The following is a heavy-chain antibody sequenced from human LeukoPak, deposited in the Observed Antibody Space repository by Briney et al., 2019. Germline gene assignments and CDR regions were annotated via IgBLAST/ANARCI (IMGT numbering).Heavy chain of an antibody. CDR1: GFIISSYW. V-gene: IGHV3-7*01. J-gene: IGHJ4*02. CDR2: IEQDGSEK. CDR3: FREGGD. D-gene: IGHD3-10*01. Sequence: GGSLRLSCAASGFIISSYWMSWVRQAPGKGLEWVANIEQDGSEKYYVDSVKARFTISRDNGKNTLYLQMNSLRVEDTAIYYCFREGGDWGQGTLVTVSS.